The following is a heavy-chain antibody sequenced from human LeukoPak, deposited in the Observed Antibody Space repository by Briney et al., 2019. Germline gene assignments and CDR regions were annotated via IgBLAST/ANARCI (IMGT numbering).Heavy chain of an antibody. CDR3: AKLAATGGYYFDY. J-gene: IGHJ4*02. CDR1: GLTFSSYG. Sequence: GGSLRLSCAASGLTFSSYGMHWVRQAPGKGLEWVAAISYDGSNKYYADSVKGRFTISRDNSKNTLYLQMNSLRAEDTAVYYCAKLAATGGYYFDYWGQATLVTVSS. V-gene: IGHV3-30*18. CDR2: ISYDGSNK. D-gene: IGHD6-13*01.